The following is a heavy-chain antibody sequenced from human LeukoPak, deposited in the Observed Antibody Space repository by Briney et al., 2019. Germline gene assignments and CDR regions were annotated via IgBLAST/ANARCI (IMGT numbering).Heavy chain of an antibody. CDR2: IKSKTDGGTT. J-gene: IGHJ4*02. V-gene: IGHV3-15*01. D-gene: IGHD2-2*01. CDR1: GFTFSNAW. Sequence: GGSLRLSCAASGFTFSNAWMSWVRQAPGKGLEWVGRIKSKTDGGTTDYAAPVKGRFTISRDDSKNTLYLQMNSLKTEDTAVYYCTTEVYCSSTSCSYYFDYWGQGTLVTVSS. CDR3: TTEVYCSSTSCSYYFDY.